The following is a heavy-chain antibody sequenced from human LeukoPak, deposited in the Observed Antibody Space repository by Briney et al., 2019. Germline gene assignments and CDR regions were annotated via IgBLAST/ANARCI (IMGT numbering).Heavy chain of an antibody. J-gene: IGHJ6*02. CDR2: IIPIFGTA. CDR1: GGTFSSYA. Sequence: GCSVKVSCKASGGTFSSYAISWVRQAPGQGLEWMGGIIPIFGTANYAQKFQGRVTITADESTSTAYMELSSLRSEDTAVYYCARALGEFWSGYNYYYYYGMDVWGQGTTVTVSS. V-gene: IGHV1-69*01. CDR3: ARALGEFWSGYNYYYYYGMDV. D-gene: IGHD3-3*01.